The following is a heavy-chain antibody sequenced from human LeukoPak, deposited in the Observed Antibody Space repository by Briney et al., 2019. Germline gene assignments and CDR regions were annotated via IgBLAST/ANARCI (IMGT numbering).Heavy chain of an antibody. D-gene: IGHD6-19*01. CDR3: ARHRGSSGWYVVDY. J-gene: IGHJ4*02. CDR1: GSLFTSYW. V-gene: IGHV5-51*01. CDR2: IYPGDSDT. Sequence: GASLQISCQGSGSLFTSYWIGWVRQVPGKGVEWMGIIYPGDSDTKYSPSFQGQVTISADKSISTAYLQWSSLKASDTAMYYCARHRGSSGWYVVDYWGQGTLVTVSS.